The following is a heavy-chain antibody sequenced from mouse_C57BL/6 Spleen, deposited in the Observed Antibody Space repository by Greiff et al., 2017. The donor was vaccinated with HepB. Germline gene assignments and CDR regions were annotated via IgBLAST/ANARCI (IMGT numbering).Heavy chain of an antibody. V-gene: IGHV1-50*01. CDR1: GYTFTSYW. CDR2: IDPSDSYT. J-gene: IGHJ4*01. Sequence: QVQLQQPGAELVKPGASVKLSCKASGYTFTSYWMQWVKQRPGQGLEWIGEIDPSDSYTNYNQKFKGKATLTVDTSSSTAYMQLSSLPSEDSAVYYCAKTLYDYYAMDYWGQGTSVTVSS. D-gene: IGHD2-3*01. CDR3: AKTLYDYYAMDY.